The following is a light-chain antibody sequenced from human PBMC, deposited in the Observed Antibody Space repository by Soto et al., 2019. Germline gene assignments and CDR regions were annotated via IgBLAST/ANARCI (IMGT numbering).Light chain of an antibody. Sequence: EIVLTQSPGTLSLSPGERATLSYRASQNVNSNYLAWYQQKPGQAPRLLIYGASNRATGIPDRFSGTGSGTDFSLSVSRLEPEDFAVYYCQHYGSSPPYTFGQGTKLEI. CDR1: QNVNSNY. V-gene: IGKV3-20*01. CDR3: QHYGSSPPYT. J-gene: IGKJ2*01. CDR2: GAS.